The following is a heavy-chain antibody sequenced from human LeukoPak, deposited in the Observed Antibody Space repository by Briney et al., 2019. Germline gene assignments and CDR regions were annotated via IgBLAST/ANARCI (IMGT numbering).Heavy chain of an antibody. Sequence: SQTLSLTCSVSGGSISSAGYYWSWIRQHPGKGLEWIGYIYYSGSTYYNPSLRSRVFISVDTSKNQFSLKLSSVTAADTAVYYCAAEYTYGTYYFDYWGQGTLVTVSS. V-gene: IGHV4-31*03. CDR1: GGSISSAGYY. CDR3: AAEYTYGTYYFDY. D-gene: IGHD5-18*01. J-gene: IGHJ4*02. CDR2: IYYSGST.